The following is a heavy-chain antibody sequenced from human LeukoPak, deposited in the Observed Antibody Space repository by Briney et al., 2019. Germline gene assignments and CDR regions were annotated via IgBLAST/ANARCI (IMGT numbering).Heavy chain of an antibody. CDR1: GYTFTSYY. CDR2: INPSGGST. CDR3: ARGRPSPYDAFDI. Sequence: ASVKVSCKASGYTFTSYYMHWVRQAPGQGLEWMGIINPSGGSTSYAQKFQGRVTITADKSTSTAYMELSSLRSEDTAVYYCARGRPSPYDAFDIWGQGTMVTVSS. V-gene: IGHV1-46*01. J-gene: IGHJ3*02.